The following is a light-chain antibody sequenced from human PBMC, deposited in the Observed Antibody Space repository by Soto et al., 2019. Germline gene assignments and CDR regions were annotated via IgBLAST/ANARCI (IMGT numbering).Light chain of an antibody. CDR2: AAS. CDR1: QSISSY. J-gene: IGKJ2*01. Sequence: DIQMTQSPSSLSASVGDRVTITCRASQSISSYLNWYQQKPGKAPKLLIYAASSLQSGVPSRFSGSGSGTDFTLTICSLQPEDFATYDCQQSYSTPPYTFGQGTKLDIK. V-gene: IGKV1-39*01. CDR3: QQSYSTPPYT.